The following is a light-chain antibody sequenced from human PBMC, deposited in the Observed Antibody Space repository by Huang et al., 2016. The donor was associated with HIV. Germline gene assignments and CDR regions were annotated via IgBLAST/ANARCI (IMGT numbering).Light chain of an antibody. Sequence: EIVLTQSPRTLSLSPGERATLSCRASQSVSSSYLAWYQQKPGRAPRRLIYGASSRATGIPDRFSGSGSGTDLSLTISRLEAEDFAVYYCQQYGSSPPGTFGQGTKLEIK. CDR1: QSVSSSY. CDR3: QQYGSSPPGT. CDR2: GAS. J-gene: IGKJ2*01. V-gene: IGKV3-20*01.